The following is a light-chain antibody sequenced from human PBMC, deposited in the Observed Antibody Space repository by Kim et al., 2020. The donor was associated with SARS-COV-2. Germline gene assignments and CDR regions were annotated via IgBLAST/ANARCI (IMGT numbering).Light chain of an antibody. J-gene: IGKJ5*01. CDR2: DAS. Sequence: LSPGDRATLSGRASQSVRSYLAWYQQKPGQAPRLFIYDASKRATGIPARFSGSGSGTDFTLTITSLEPEDFAIYYCQQRDNWPITFGQGTRLEIK. CDR3: QQRDNWPIT. CDR1: QSVRSY. V-gene: IGKV3-11*01.